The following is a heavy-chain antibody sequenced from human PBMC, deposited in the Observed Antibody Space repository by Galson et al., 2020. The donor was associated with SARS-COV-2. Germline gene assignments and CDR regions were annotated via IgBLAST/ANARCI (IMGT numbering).Heavy chain of an antibody. CDR1: GYRFSGYTFSIYW. V-gene: IGHV5-51*01. CDR2: IFPGDSPTDSDT. CDR3: ARHADAFSKYYYMDV. J-gene: IGHJ6*03. Sequence: GESLKISCNISGYRFSGYTFSIYWIGWVRQKPGKGLEWMGSIFPGDSPTDSDTNYNPTFQGQVTISTDRSSNTAYLQLSSLKASDTATYYCARHADAFSKYYYMDVWGNGTTVTVSS.